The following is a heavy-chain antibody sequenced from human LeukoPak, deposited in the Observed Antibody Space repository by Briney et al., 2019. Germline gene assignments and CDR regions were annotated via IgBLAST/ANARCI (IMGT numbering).Heavy chain of an antibody. D-gene: IGHD4-17*01. J-gene: IGHJ4*02. Sequence: SETLSLTCTVSGGSISTYYWTWIRQPPGKGLEWIGYIQYRGNADYNPSLKSRVTISVDTSNNQCSLRLSSVTAADTAMYYCARVASLTTFDWGQGTLVTVSS. CDR2: IQYRGNA. CDR3: ARVASLTTFD. CDR1: GGSISTYY. V-gene: IGHV4-59*01.